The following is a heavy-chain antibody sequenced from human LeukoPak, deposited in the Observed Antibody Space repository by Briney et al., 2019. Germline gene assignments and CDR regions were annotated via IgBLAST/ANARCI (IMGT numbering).Heavy chain of an antibody. CDR3: AKVSPYYYDSSGYYYFDY. J-gene: IGHJ4*02. CDR1: GFTFSSYA. Sequence: GGSLRLSCAASGFTFSSYAMSWVRQAPGRGLEWVSAISGSGGSTYYADSVKGRFTISRDNSKNTLYLQMNSLRAEDTAVYHCAKVSPYYYDSSGYYYFDYWGQGTLVTVSS. CDR2: ISGSGGST. D-gene: IGHD3-22*01. V-gene: IGHV3-23*01.